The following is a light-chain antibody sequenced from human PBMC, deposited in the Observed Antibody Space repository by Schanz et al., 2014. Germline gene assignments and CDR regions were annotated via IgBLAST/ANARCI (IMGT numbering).Light chain of an antibody. CDR1: QSVLYTSDSKNY. CDR2: WAS. V-gene: IGKV4-1*01. Sequence: DIVMTQSPDSLPVSLGERATINCKSSQSVLYTSDSKNYLAWYQHKPGQPPKLLISWASTRESGVPDRFTGSGSGTDFTLTISSLQAEDVAVYYCQQYYSTPRTFGQGTKVEIK. J-gene: IGKJ1*01. CDR3: QQYYSTPRT.